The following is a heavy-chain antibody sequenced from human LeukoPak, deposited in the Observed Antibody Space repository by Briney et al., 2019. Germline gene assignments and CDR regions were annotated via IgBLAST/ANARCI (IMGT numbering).Heavy chain of an antibody. V-gene: IGHV3-23*01. CDR2: ISGSGGST. Sequence: GGSLRPSCAASGFTFSSYAMSWVRQAPGKGLEWVSAISGSGGSTYYADSVKGRFTISRDNSKNTLYLQMNSLRAEDTAVYCCAKVASRAYQLPRGAFDIWGQGTMVTVSS. CDR3: AKVASRAYQLPRGAFDI. D-gene: IGHD2-2*01. J-gene: IGHJ3*02. CDR1: GFTFSSYA.